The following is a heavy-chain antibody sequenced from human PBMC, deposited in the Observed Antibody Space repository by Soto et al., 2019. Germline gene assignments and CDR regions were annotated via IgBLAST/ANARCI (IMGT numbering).Heavy chain of an antibody. Sequence: ESGGGLVKPGGSLRLSCAASGFTFSSYSMNWVRQAPGKGLEWVSSISSSSSYIYYADSVKGRFTISRDNAKNSLYLQMNSLRAEDTAVYYCARDLPVEPYYFDYWGQGTLVTVSS. CDR2: ISSSSSYI. V-gene: IGHV3-21*01. CDR3: ARDLPVEPYYFDY. CDR1: GFTFSSYS. D-gene: IGHD1-1*01. J-gene: IGHJ4*02.